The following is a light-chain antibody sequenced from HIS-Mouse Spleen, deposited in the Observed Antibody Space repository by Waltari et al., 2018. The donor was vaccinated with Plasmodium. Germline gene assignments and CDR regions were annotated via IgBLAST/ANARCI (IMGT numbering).Light chain of an antibody. CDR2: AAS. CDR1: KGISSY. Sequence: AIRMTQSPSSFSASTGDRVTITCRASKGISSYLAWYQQKPGKAPKRLNYAASTLQSGVPSRFSGSGSGTDFTLTISCLQSEDFATYYCQQYYSYPLTFGGGTKVEIK. V-gene: IGKV1-8*01. J-gene: IGKJ4*01. CDR3: QQYYSYPLT.